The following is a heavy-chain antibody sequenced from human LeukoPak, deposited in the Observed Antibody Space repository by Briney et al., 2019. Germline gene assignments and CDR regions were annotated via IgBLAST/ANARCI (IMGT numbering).Heavy chain of an antibody. V-gene: IGHV1-2*02. D-gene: IGHD6-19*01. CDR3: ARDSSGWYGRGYYFDY. J-gene: IGHJ4*02. CDR1: GYTFTGYY. Sequence: ASVKVSFKASGYTFTGYYMHWVRQAPGQGLEWMGWINPNSGGTNYAQKFQGRVTMTRDTSISTAYMELSRLRSDDTAVYYCARDSSGWYGRGYYFDYWGQGTLVTVSS. CDR2: INPNSGGT.